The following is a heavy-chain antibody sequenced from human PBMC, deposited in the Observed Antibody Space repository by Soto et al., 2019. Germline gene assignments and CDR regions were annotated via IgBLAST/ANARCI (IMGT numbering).Heavy chain of an antibody. V-gene: IGHV1-46*01. CDR3: ARDQWNYGSGSDPYYYYGMDV. CDR1: GYTFTIYY. CDR2: INPSGGST. Sequence: ASLKVSCKASGYTFTIYYMHWVRQAPGQGLEWMGIINPSGGSTSYAQKFQGRVTMTRDTSTSTVYMELSSLRSEDTAVYYCARDQWNYGSGSDPYYYYGMDVWGQGTTVTVSS. D-gene: IGHD3-10*01. J-gene: IGHJ6*02.